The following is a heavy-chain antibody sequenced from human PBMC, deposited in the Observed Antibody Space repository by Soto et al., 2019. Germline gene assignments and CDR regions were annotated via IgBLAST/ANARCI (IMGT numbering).Heavy chain of an antibody. CDR1: GYSFTSYW. D-gene: IGHD2-2*01. CDR3: ARSYCSSTSCYFGSYYYYYMDV. Sequence: PGESLKISCKGSGYSFTSYWISWVRQMPGKGLEWMGIIYPGDSDTRYSPSFQGQVTISADKSISTAYLQWSSLKASDTAMYYCARSYCSSTSCYFGSYYYYYMDVWGKGTTVTVSS. J-gene: IGHJ6*03. CDR2: IYPGDSDT. V-gene: IGHV5-51*01.